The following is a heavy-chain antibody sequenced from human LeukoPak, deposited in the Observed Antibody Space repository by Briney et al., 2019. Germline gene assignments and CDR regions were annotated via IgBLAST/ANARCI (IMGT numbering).Heavy chain of an antibody. CDR3: ARDLRGRCSSTSCYIRPDYYYYYMDV. D-gene: IGHD2-2*02. J-gene: IGHJ6*03. Sequence: SVKVSCKASGGTFSSYAISWVRQAPGQGLEWMGGIIPIFGTANYAQKFQGRVTITADESTSTAYMELSSLRSEDTAVYYCARDLRGRCSSTSCYIRPDYYYYYMDVWGKGTTVTVSS. CDR2: IIPIFGTA. CDR1: GGTFSSYA. V-gene: IGHV1-69*13.